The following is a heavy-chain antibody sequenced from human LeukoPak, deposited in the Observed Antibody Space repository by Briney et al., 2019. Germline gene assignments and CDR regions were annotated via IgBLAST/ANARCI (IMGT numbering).Heavy chain of an antibody. D-gene: IGHD3-9*01. CDR1: GGSISSSSYY. J-gene: IGHJ5*02. CDR2: IYYSGST. V-gene: IGHV4-39*01. Sequence: SETLSLTCTVSGGSISSSSYYWGWIRQPPGKGLEWIGSIYYSGSTYYNPSLKSRVTISVDTSKNQFSLKLSSVTAADTAVYYCARSRWYYDILTGYYPANWFDPWGQGTLVTVSS. CDR3: ARSRWYYDILTGYYPANWFDP.